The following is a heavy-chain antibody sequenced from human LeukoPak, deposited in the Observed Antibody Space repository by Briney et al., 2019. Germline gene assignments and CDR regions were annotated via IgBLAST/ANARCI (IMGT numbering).Heavy chain of an antibody. CDR2: IAVGSGNT. CDR3: AAESADRSHDAFHI. V-gene: IGHV1-58*01. J-gene: IGHJ3*02. D-gene: IGHD1-26*01. Sequence: GASVKVSCKASGCTFTSSSLQWVRQARGQRLEWLGWIAVGSGNTNYAQKFQERVTITRDMSTTTAYMELSSLRSEDTAVYYCAAESADRSHDAFHIWGQGTMVTVSS. CDR1: GCTFTSSS.